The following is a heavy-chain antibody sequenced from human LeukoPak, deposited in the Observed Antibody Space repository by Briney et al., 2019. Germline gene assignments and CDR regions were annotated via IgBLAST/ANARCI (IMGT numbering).Heavy chain of an antibody. CDR2: ISGSGGST. CDR3: AKCRPTIFGVVPFDY. CDR1: GFSFSDFG. V-gene: IGHV3-23*01. D-gene: IGHD3-3*01. Sequence: GGSLRLSCAASGFSFSDFGMNWVRQAPGKGLEWVSAISGSGGSTYYADSVKGRFTISRDNSKNTLYLQMNSLRAEDTAVYYCAKCRPTIFGVVPFDYWGQGTLVTVSS. J-gene: IGHJ4*02.